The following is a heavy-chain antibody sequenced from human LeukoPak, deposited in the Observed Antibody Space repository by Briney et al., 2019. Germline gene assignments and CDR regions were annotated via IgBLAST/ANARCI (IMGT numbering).Heavy chain of an antibody. CDR3: TRVKGTGINWFDP. CDR1: GDSVSSNSAT. V-gene: IGHV6-1*01. Sequence: SQTLSLTCAISGDSVSSNSATWHWIRQSPSRGLEWLGRTYYRSKWYNDYAGSVESRITINSDTCKNQFSLQLNSVTPEDTAVYYCTRVKGTGINWFDPWGQGTLVTVSS. CDR2: TYYRSKWYN. J-gene: IGHJ5*02. D-gene: IGHD1-1*01.